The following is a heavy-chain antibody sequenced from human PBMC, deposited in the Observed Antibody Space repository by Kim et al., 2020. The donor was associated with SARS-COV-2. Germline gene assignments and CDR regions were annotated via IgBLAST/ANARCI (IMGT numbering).Heavy chain of an antibody. Sequence: YSPSFKGQVTISADKSISTAYLQWSSLKASDTAMYYCARRSPGTYAFDIWGQGTMVTVSS. D-gene: IGHD1-7*01. CDR3: ARRSPGTYAFDI. J-gene: IGHJ3*02. V-gene: IGHV5-51*01.